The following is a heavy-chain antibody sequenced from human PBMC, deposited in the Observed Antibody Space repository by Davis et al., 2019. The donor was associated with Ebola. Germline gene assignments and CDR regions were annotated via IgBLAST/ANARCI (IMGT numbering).Heavy chain of an antibody. CDR2: VSFTGRS. Sequence: PSETLSLTCTVSTYSVNDYYWSWIRQAPGKGLEWIGFVSFTGRSSYNPSLQSRVTTSVDTSKNQVSLKLTSVTAADTAVYYCARDNYFDSRGYYRLDYWGQGTLVTVSS. J-gene: IGHJ4*02. D-gene: IGHD3-22*01. CDR1: TYSVNDYY. CDR3: ARDNYFDSRGYYRLDY. V-gene: IGHV4-59*02.